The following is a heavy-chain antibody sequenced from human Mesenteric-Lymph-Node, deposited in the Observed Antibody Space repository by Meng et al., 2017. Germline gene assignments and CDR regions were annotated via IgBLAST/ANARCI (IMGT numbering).Heavy chain of an antibody. CDR2: ISSSGISI. CDR3: ASYRDYSDSSGYYY. D-gene: IGHD3-22*01. Sequence: GESLKISCAASGFTFSSYSMNWVRQAPGKGLEWISYISSSGISIYYADSVKGRFTISRDNAKNSLYLQLSSLRAEDTAVYYCASYRDYSDSSGYYYWGQGTLVTVSS. V-gene: IGHV3-48*04. J-gene: IGHJ4*02. CDR1: GFTFSSYS.